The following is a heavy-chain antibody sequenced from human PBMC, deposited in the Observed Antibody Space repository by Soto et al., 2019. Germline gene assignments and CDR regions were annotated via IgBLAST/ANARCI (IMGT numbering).Heavy chain of an antibody. V-gene: IGHV4-30-4*01. CDR2: IYYSGST. D-gene: IGHD3-22*01. CDR3: ASYDSTKGYFDY. CDR1: GGSISSGDYY. Sequence: PSETLSLTCTVSGGSISSGDYYWSWIRQPPGKGLEWIGYIYYSGSTYYNPSLKSRVTTSVDTSKNQFSLKLSSVTAADTAVYYCASYDSTKGYFDYWGQGTLVTVSS. J-gene: IGHJ4*02.